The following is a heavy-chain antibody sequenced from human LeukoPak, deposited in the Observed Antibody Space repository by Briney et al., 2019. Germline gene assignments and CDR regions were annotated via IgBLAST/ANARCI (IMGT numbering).Heavy chain of an antibody. Sequence: ASVTVSCMASGYTFTDYYIHWVRQAPGQGLEWMGWINPNSGDTNYAQKFQGRVTMTRDTSISTAYMELSRLRSDDTAVYYYTRGYCTSSTCYDAPFDSWGQGTLVTVSS. CDR1: GYTFTDYY. CDR2: INPNSGDT. V-gene: IGHV1-2*02. D-gene: IGHD2-2*01. J-gene: IGHJ4*02. CDR3: TRGYCTSSTCYDAPFDS.